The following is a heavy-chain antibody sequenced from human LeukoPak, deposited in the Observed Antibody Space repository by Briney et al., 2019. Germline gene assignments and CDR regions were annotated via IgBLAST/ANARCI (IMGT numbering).Heavy chain of an antibody. CDR3: ARDQAGYFDY. CDR1: GYTFTGYY. V-gene: IGHV1-18*04. CDR2: ISAYNGNT. J-gene: IGHJ4*02. Sequence: ASVKVSCKASGYTFTGYYMHWVRQAPGQGLEWMGWISAYNGNTNYAQKLQGRVTMTTDTSTSTAYMELRSLRSDDTAVYYCARDQAGYFDYWGQGTLVTVSS.